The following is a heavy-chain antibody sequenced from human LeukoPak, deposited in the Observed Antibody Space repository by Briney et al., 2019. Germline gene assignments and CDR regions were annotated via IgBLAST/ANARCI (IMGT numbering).Heavy chain of an antibody. D-gene: IGHD4-17*01. CDR2: INHSGST. CDR1: GGSFSGYY. Sequence: SETLSLTCAVYGGSFSGYYWTWIRQPPGKGLEWIGEINHSGSTNYNPSLKSRVTISVDTSKNQFSLKLSSVTAADTAVYYCARGRGKVTTVTQLYYWGQGTLVTVSS. CDR3: ARGRGKVTTVTQLYY. V-gene: IGHV4-34*01. J-gene: IGHJ4*02.